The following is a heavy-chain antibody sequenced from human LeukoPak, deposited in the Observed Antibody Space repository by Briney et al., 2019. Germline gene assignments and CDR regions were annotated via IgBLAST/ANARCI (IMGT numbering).Heavy chain of an antibody. D-gene: IGHD2-21*01. J-gene: IGHJ4*02. Sequence: GSLRLSCAASGFTFSSYAMSWVRQAPGKGLEWVSLISGSGGSTYYADSVKGRFTISRDNSKNTLYLQMNSLRAEDTAVYYCAKDFTRAASIHDGGYFDYWGQGTLVTVSS. CDR3: AKDFTRAASIHDGGYFDY. V-gene: IGHV3-23*01. CDR2: ISGSGGST. CDR1: GFTFSSYA.